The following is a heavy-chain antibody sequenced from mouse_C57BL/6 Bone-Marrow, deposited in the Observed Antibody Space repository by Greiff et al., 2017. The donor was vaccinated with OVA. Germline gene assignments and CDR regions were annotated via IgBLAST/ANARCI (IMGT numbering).Heavy chain of an antibody. D-gene: IGHD1-1*01. J-gene: IGHJ2*01. CDR3: ARYDTTVVPYFDY. CDR1: GYTFTSYW. V-gene: IGHV1-53*01. CDR2: INPSNGGT. Sequence: QVQLQQPGTELVKPGASVKLSCKASGYTFTSYWMHWVKQRPGQGLEWIGNINPSNGGTNYNEKFKSKATLTVDKSSSTAYMQLSSLTSEDSAVYYGARYDTTVVPYFDYWGQGTTLTVSS.